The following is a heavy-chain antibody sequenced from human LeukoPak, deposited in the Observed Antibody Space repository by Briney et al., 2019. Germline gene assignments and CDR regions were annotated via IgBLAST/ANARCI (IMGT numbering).Heavy chain of an antibody. Sequence: GASVKVSCKASGYTFTSYGISWVRQAPGQGLEWMGRISPYNGNTNYAQKVQGRVTMTTDTSTTTAYMELRSLRSDDTAVYYCARGSGYYDSSGYYYFDYWGQGTLVTVSS. V-gene: IGHV1-18*01. J-gene: IGHJ4*02. CDR3: ARGSGYYDSSGYYYFDY. D-gene: IGHD3-22*01. CDR2: ISPYNGNT. CDR1: GYTFTSYG.